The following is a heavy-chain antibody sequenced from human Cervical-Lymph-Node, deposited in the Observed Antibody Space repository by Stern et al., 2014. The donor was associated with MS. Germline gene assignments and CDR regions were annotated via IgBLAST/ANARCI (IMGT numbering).Heavy chain of an antibody. CDR3: ARGRGGNYRYYFDY. Sequence: EMQLGESGGGLVKPGGSLRLSCAASGFTFSSYSMNWVRQAPGKGLEWVASISSGGSYIYYADSLKGRFTISRDNAKNSLYLQMNSLRAEDTAVYYCARGRGGNYRYYFDYWGQGTLVTVSS. CDR2: ISSGGSYI. J-gene: IGHJ4*02. CDR1: GFTFSSYS. V-gene: IGHV3-21*01. D-gene: IGHD4-23*01.